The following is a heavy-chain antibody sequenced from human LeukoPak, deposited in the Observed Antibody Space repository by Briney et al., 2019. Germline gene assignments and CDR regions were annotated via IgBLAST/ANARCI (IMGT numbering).Heavy chain of an antibody. CDR2: ISGSGANT. Sequence: GGSLRHSSAASRFTFSSYAMSWVPQPPGKGLGWGSSISGSGANTYYAVSVKRRFSITRDNSKNTLYLLMNSLRADDTAVYYCAKDRLWDTVVTQGTFDSWGQGTLVTVSS. CDR1: RFTFSSYA. CDR3: AKDRLWDTVVTQGTFDS. V-gene: IGHV3-23*01. J-gene: IGHJ4*02. D-gene: IGHD4-23*01.